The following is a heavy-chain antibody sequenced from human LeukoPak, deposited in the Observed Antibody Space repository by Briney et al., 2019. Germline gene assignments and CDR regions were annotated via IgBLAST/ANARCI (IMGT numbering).Heavy chain of an antibody. CDR2: ISGSGDNI. CDR3: ANPRYSGEAAFDI. J-gene: IGHJ3*02. CDR1: GFTISSYG. Sequence: GGSLRLSCAASGFTISSYGMSWVRQAPGKGLEWVSAISGSGDNIYYADSVKGRFTISRDNSKNTLYLQMNSLRAEDTAVYYCANPRYSGEAAFDIWGQRTMVTVSS. V-gene: IGHV3-23*01. D-gene: IGHD3-10*01.